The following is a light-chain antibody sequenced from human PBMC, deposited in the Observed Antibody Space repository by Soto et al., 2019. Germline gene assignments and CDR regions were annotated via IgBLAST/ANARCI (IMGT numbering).Light chain of an antibody. V-gene: IGKV1-8*01. J-gene: IGKJ1*01. CDR1: QGISSY. Sequence: AIRMTQSPSSFSASTGDRVTITCRASQGISSYLAWYQQKPGKAPKLLIYAASTLQSGVPSRFSGSGSGTDFTLTISCLQSEDFATYYCQQHKAYEWTFGQGTKVEIK. CDR2: AAS. CDR3: QQHKAYEWT.